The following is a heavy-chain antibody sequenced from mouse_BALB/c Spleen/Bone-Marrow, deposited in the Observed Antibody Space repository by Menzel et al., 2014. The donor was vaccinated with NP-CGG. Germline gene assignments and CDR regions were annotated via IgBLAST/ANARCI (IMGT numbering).Heavy chain of an antibody. CDR1: GYTFTSYW. J-gene: IGHJ4*01. CDR3: TRRGYYAMDY. CDR2: IDPSDSYT. Sequence: QVQLQQSGAELVKPGASVKMSCKASGYTFTSYWMHWVKQRPGQGLEWIGVIDPSDSYTSCNQKFKGKATLTVDTSSSTAYMQRSSLTSEDSAVYYCTRRGYYAMDYWGQGTSVTVSS. V-gene: IGHV1S127*01.